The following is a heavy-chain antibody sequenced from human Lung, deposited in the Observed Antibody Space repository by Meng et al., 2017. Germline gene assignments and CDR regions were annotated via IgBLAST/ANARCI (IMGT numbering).Heavy chain of an antibody. CDR2: IYYSGST. CDR3: VRERNRLLDP. V-gene: IGHV4-31*03. J-gene: IGHJ5*02. CDR1: GVSFSSGGYY. Sequence: QVQLPESGPGLVKPSQPLSLTCTVSGVSFSSGGYYWGWIRQHPGRGLEWIGYIYYSGSTFYNPAFKSRVTISVDTSKNQFSLNLNSVSAADTAVYYCVRERNRLLDPWGQGTLVTVSS. D-gene: IGHD3-3*01.